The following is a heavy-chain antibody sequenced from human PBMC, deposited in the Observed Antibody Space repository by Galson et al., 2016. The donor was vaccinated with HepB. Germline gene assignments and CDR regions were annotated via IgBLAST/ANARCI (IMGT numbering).Heavy chain of an antibody. CDR2: ISWDGAST. D-gene: IGHD1-26*01. CDR3: ANCIVTGTYFGVGVYPYFYGRDV. V-gene: IGHV3-43*01. CDR1: GFTFDDST. Sequence: SLRLSCAASGFTFDDSTMHWVRQGPGKGLEWVSVISWDGASTHYADAVKGRFTVSRYNSRNSLYLQMNSLRIEDTALYYCANCIVTGTYFGVGVYPYFYGRDVWGQGTTVT. J-gene: IGHJ6*02.